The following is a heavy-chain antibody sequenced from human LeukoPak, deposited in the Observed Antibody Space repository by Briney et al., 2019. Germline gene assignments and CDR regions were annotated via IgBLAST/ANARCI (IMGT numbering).Heavy chain of an antibody. D-gene: IGHD3-22*01. CDR3: ARDPSGYFNY. V-gene: IGHV4-61*01. Sequence: SETLSLTCNVSGGSVSSGSYYWSWLRQPPGKGLEWIGYVYNSGSTNYNAALKSRVTISAATTKNQFSLKLGSVTTADTAKYYCARDPSGYFNYWGQGILVTVSS. CDR1: GGSVSSGSYY. J-gene: IGHJ4*02. CDR2: VYNSGST.